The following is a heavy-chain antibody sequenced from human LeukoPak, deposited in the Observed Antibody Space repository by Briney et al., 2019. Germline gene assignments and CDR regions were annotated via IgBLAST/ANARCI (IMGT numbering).Heavy chain of an antibody. Sequence: PSETLSLTCTVSGGSISRYYWSWIRQPAGKGLEWIGRIYTSGSTNYNPSLKSRVTMSVDTSKNQFSLKLSSVTAADTAVYYCARERRDSGSYYEDAFDIWGQGTMVTVSS. J-gene: IGHJ3*02. CDR2: IYTSGST. CDR3: ARERRDSGSYYEDAFDI. V-gene: IGHV4-4*07. CDR1: GGSISRYY. D-gene: IGHD3-10*01.